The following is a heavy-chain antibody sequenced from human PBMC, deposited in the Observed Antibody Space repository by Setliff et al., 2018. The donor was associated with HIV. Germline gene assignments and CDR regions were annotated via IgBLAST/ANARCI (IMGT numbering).Heavy chain of an antibody. Sequence: SVKVSCKASGDTFKGYAFTWVRQAPGQGLEWMGDFLAVLRKPTHAERFQDRLTITADESTSTAYMELRDLRPEDTAVYYCARGVDGSYRKFFDNWGQGTLVTVS. CDR1: GDTFKGYA. CDR3: ARGVDGSYRKFFDN. J-gene: IGHJ4*02. CDR2: FLAVLRKP. V-gene: IGHV1-69*13. D-gene: IGHD1-26*01.